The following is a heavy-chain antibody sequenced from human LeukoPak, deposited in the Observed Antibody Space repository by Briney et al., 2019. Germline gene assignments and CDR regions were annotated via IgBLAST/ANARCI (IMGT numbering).Heavy chain of an antibody. V-gene: IGHV1-69*04. CDR1: GGTFSSYA. CDR2: IIPILGIA. J-gene: IGHJ4*02. CDR3: AILDQGSGGPGYSSSWSGLGYYFDY. D-gene: IGHD6-13*01. Sequence: SVKVSCKASGGTFSSYAISWVRQAPGQGLEWMGRIIPILGIANYAQKFQGRVTITADKSTSTAYMELSSLRSEDTAVYYCAILDQGSGGPGYSSSWSGLGYYFDYWGQGTLVTVSS.